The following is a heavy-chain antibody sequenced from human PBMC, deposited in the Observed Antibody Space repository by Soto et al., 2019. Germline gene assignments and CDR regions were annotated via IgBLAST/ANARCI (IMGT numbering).Heavy chain of an antibody. CDR2: ISAYNGNT. CDR3: ARDLTSGRFGELTTQFDY. D-gene: IGHD3-10*01. V-gene: IGHV1-18*01. J-gene: IGHJ4*02. CDR1: GYTFTSYG. Sequence: QVPLVQSGAEVKKPGASVKVSCKASGYTFTSYGISWVRQAPGQGLEWMGWISAYNGNTNYAQKLQGRVTMTTDTSTSTAYMELRSLRSDDTAVYYCARDLTSGRFGELTTQFDYWGQGTLVTVSS.